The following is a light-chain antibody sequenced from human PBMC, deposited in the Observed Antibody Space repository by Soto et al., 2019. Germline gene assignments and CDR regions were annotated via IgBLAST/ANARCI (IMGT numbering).Light chain of an antibody. CDR2: QDS. CDR1: KLGDKY. CDR3: QAWDSITYV. J-gene: IGLJ1*01. V-gene: IGLV3-1*01. Sequence: SYELTQPPSVSVSPGQTASITCSGDKLGDKYACWYQQKPGQSPVLVIYQDSKRTSGIPERFSGSNSGNTATLTISGTQAMDEADYYCQAWDSITYVFGTGTKLTVL.